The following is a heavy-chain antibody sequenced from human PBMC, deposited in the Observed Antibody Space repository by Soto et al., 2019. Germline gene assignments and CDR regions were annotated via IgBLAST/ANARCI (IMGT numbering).Heavy chain of an antibody. CDR2: IIPIYGTA. Sequence: QVQLVQSGAEVKKPGSSVKVSCKASGGTFSSFTISWVRQAPGQGLEWMGGIIPIYGTANYAQKFQGRVTITADASTRTAYMELSSLRSEDTAVYYCAKDRRADWESYYYYAMDVWGQGTTVTVPS. D-gene: IGHD1-26*01. CDR1: GGTFSSFT. CDR3: AKDRRADWESYYYYAMDV. J-gene: IGHJ6*02. V-gene: IGHV1-69*01.